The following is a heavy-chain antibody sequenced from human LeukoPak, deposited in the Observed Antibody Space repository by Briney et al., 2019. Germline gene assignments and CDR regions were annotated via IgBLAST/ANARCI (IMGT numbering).Heavy chain of an antibody. V-gene: IGHV3-53*01. CDR1: GITVSSNY. CDR2: IYSGGST. CDR3: AKDTSIGRYCTNGICSPFDY. Sequence: GGSLRLSCAASGITVSSNYMSWVRQAPGKGLEWVSVIYSGGSTYFADSVKGRFTISKDNSRSTLYLQMNSLRAEDTAVYYCAKDTSIGRYCTNGICSPFDYWGQGTLVTVSS. J-gene: IGHJ4*02. D-gene: IGHD2-8*01.